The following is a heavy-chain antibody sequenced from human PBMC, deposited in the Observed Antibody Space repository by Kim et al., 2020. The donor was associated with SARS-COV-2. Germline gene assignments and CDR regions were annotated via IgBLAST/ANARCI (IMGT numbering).Heavy chain of an antibody. CDR2: IYTSGST. D-gene: IGHD3-10*01. CDR3: ARDSGITMVWGVITAPLGFAP. CDR1: GGSISSGSYY. Sequence: SETLSLTCTVSGGSISSGSYYWSWIRQPAGKGLEWIGRIYTSGSTNYNPSLKSRVTISVDTSKNQFSLKLSSVTAAATAVYYCARDSGITMVWGVITAPLGFAPWGQGTLVTVSS. V-gene: IGHV4-61*02. J-gene: IGHJ5*02.